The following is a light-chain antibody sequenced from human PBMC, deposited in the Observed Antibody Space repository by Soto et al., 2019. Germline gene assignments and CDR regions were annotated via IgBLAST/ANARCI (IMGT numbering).Light chain of an antibody. CDR3: QQYNNWPPWT. CDR1: QSVGIN. V-gene: IGKV3-15*01. CDR2: GAS. Sequence: EIVMTQSPATLSVSPGERVTLSCRASQSVGINLARYQQKPGQPPSLLIFGASTRAADIPARFSGSGSGAEFTLTISRLQSEDFAVYYCQQYNNWPPWTFGQGTKVDIK. J-gene: IGKJ1*01.